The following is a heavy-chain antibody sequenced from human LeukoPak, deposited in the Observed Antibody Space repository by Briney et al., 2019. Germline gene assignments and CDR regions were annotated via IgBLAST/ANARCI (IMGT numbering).Heavy chain of an antibody. J-gene: IGHJ6*03. Sequence: SETLSLTCAVYGGSFSGYYWSWIRQPPGKGLEWIGYIYYSGSTNYNPSLKSRVTISVDTSKNQFSLKLSSVTAADTAVYYCASRSPYYYYMDVWGKGTTVTVSS. V-gene: IGHV4-59*01. CDR2: IYYSGST. CDR3: ASRSPYYYYMDV. CDR1: GGSFSGYY.